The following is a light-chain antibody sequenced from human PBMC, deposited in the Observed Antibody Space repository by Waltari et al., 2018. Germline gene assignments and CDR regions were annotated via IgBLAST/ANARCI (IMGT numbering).Light chain of an antibody. CDR2: EVS. J-gene: IGLJ1*01. V-gene: IGLV2-14*01. CDR1: SRDVGGYHY. Sequence: QSALTQPASVSGSPGQSIPISCPGTSRDVGGYHYVSWYQQHPGKAPKLMIFEVSNRPSGVSNRFSGSKSGNTASLTISRLQAEDEADYYCSSYTSSSTYVFGTGTKITVL. CDR3: SSYTSSSTYV.